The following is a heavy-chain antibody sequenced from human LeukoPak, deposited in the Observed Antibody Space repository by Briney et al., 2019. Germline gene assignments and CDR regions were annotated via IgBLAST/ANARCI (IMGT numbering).Heavy chain of an antibody. CDR3: ARVGQWLVRGAFDI. J-gene: IGHJ3*02. D-gene: IGHD6-19*01. Sequence: ASVKVSCKASGYTFTSYGISWVRQAPGQGLEWMGWISAYNGNTNYAQKPQGRVTMTTDTSTSTAYMELRSLRSDDTAVYYCARVGQWLVRGAFDIWGQGTMVTVSS. CDR2: ISAYNGNT. V-gene: IGHV1-18*04. CDR1: GYTFTSYG.